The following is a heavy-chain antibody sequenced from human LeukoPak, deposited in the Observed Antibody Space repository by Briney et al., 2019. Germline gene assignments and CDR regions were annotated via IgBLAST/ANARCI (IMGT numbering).Heavy chain of an antibody. V-gene: IGHV3-30*03. CDR3: ATRSIYYYYFDY. CDR2: ISYDGNNE. D-gene: IGHD3-22*01. Sequence: GRSLRLSCAASGFTFDTYGMHWVRQAPGKGLEWVAAISYDGNNENYVDSVKGRFTISRDNSKNTLYLQMNSLRAEDTAVYYCATRSIYYYYFDYWGQGTLVTVSS. CDR1: GFTFDTYG. J-gene: IGHJ4*02.